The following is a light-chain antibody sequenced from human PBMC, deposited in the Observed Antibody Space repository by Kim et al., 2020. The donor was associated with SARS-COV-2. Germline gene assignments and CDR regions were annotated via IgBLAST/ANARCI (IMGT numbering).Light chain of an antibody. V-gene: IGKV1-27*01. Sequence: ASVGDRVTITCRASQGISNYLAWYQQKPGKVPKLLIYAASTLQSGVPSRFSGSGSGTHFTLTISSLQPEDVATYYCQKYNSAPRTFGQGTKVDIK. CDR2: AAS. J-gene: IGKJ1*01. CDR3: QKYNSAPRT. CDR1: QGISNY.